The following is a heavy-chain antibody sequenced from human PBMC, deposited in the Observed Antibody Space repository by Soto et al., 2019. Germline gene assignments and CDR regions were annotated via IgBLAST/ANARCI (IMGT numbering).Heavy chain of an antibody. V-gene: IGHV3-30-3*01. D-gene: IGHD5-12*01. J-gene: IGHJ5*02. CDR3: ARDRGQGGLQFSGRFDP. CDR2: ISYGGSNK. CDR1: GFTFSSYA. Sequence: VGSLRLSCAASGFTFSSYAMHWVRQAPGKGLEWVAVISYGGSNKYYADSVKGRFTISRDNSKNTLYLQMNSLRAEDTAVYYCARDRGQGGLQFSGRFDPWGQGTLVTV.